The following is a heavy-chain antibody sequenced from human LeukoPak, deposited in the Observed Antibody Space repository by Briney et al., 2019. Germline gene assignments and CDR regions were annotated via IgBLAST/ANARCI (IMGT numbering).Heavy chain of an antibody. CDR1: GYTFTSYG. J-gene: IGHJ4*02. CDR3: ARADSSGLWNPFDY. V-gene: IGHV1-18*01. D-gene: IGHD3-22*01. CDR2: ISAYNGNT. Sequence: ASVKVSCKASGYTFTSYGISWVRQAPGRGLEWMGWISAYNGNTNYAQKLQGRVTMTTDTSTSTAYMELRSLRSDDTAVYYCARADSSGLWNPFDYWGQGTLVTVSS.